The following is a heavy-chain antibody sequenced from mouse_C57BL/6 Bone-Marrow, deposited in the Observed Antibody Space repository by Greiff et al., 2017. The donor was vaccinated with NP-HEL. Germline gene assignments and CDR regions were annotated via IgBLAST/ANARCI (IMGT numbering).Heavy chain of an antibody. D-gene: IGHD1-1*01. CDR3: ARGSVAYYFDY. Sequence: EVQLQQSGAELVKPGASVKLSCTASGFNIKDYYMHWVKQRTEQGLEWIGRIDPEDGETKYDPKFQGKATITADTSSNTAYLQLSSLTSEDTAVYYCARGSVAYYFDYWGQGTTLTVSS. V-gene: IGHV14-2*01. CDR2: IDPEDGET. J-gene: IGHJ2*01. CDR1: GFNIKDYY.